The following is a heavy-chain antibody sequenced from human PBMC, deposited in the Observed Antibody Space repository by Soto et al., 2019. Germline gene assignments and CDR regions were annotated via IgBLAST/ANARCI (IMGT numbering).Heavy chain of an antibody. V-gene: IGHV1-2*02. CDR2: INPNSGGT. Sequence: VEMVQSGAEVKKPGASVKVSCKASGYTFTDYFIHWVRQAPGQGLEWMGWINPNSGGTNYAQKFQGRVTMTRDTSITTVYMDLSRLRSDDTATYYCARDTKIPANAIHDGRGGQGTLVTVSS. J-gene: IGHJ4*02. D-gene: IGHD2-2*01. CDR3: ARDTKIPANAIHDGR. CDR1: GYTFTDYF.